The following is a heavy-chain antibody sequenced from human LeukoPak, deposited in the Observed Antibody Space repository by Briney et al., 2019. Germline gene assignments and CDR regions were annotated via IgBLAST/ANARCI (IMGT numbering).Heavy chain of an antibody. Sequence: ASVKVSCKASGYTFTGYYIHWVRQAPGQGLEWMGWISPNSGGANYAQKFRGRVTMTRDASITTAYMELSSLKSDDTALYYCARVYYLWESYRYFFDYWGQGSLVTVSS. J-gene: IGHJ4*02. D-gene: IGHD3-16*02. CDR3: ARVYYLWESYRYFFDY. V-gene: IGHV1-2*02. CDR2: ISPNSGGA. CDR1: GYTFTGYY.